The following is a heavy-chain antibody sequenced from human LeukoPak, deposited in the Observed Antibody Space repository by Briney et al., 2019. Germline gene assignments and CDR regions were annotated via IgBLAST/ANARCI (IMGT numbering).Heavy chain of an antibody. CDR3: ARLKGYSSGWYPSYYFDY. CDR2: IYYTGST. D-gene: IGHD6-19*01. J-gene: IGHJ4*02. Sequence: SETLSLTCTVSGGSISSSYWSWIRQPPGKGLEWIGYIYYTGSTNYNPSLKSRVTISVDTSKNQFSLKLSSVTAADTAVYYCARLKGYSSGWYPSYYFDYWGQGTLVTVSS. CDR1: GGSISSSY. V-gene: IGHV4-59*08.